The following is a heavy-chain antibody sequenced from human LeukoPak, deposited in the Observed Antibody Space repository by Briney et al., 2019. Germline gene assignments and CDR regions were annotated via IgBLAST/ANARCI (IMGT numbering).Heavy chain of an antibody. Sequence: SETLSLTCTVSGYSISSGYYWGWIRQPPGKGLEWIGSIYHSGSTYYNPSLKSRVTISVDTSKNQFSLKLSSVTAADTAVYYCASLGGELYFDYWGQGTLVTVSS. J-gene: IGHJ4*02. D-gene: IGHD1-26*01. V-gene: IGHV4-38-2*02. CDR2: IYHSGST. CDR1: GYSISSGYY. CDR3: ASLGGELYFDY.